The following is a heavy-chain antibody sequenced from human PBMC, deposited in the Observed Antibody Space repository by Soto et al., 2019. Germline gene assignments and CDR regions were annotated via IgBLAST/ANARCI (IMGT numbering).Heavy chain of an antibody. CDR2: MNPNSGNT. Sequence: ASVKVSCKASGYTFTSYDINWVRQATGQGLEWMGWMNPNSGNTGYAQKFQGRVTTTRNTAISTAYMELSSLRSEDTAVYYCARMMFYCSGGSCYDAFDIWGQGTMVTVSS. J-gene: IGHJ3*02. D-gene: IGHD2-15*01. CDR3: ARMMFYCSGGSCYDAFDI. CDR1: GYTFTSYD. V-gene: IGHV1-8*01.